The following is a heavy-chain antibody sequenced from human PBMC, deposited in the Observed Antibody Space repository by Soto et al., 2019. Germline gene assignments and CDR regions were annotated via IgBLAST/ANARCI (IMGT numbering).Heavy chain of an antibody. CDR2: IIPILGIA. D-gene: IGHD4-4*01. V-gene: IGHV1-69*02. CDR3: ARHPPTYSNYKEGCDY. CDR1: GGTFSSYT. Sequence: QVQLVQSGAEVKKPGSSVKVSCKASGGTFSSYTISWVRQAPGQGLEWMGRIIPILGIANYAQKFQGSVTITADKSTRTDYMELSSLRSEDTAVYYCARHPPTYSNYKEGCDYWGQGTLVTVSS. J-gene: IGHJ4*02.